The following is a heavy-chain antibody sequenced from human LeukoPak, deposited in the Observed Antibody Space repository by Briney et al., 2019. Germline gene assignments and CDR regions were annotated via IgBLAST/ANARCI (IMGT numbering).Heavy chain of an antibody. D-gene: IGHD6-19*01. V-gene: IGHV3-21*01. Sequence: PGGSLRLSCAASGFTFSSYSMNWVRQAPGKGLEWVSSISRSSDYTYYADSVKGRFTISRDNAKNSLYLQMNSLRAEDTAVYYCAVAGLSYWYFDLWGRGTLVTLSS. J-gene: IGHJ2*01. CDR1: GFTFSSYS. CDR2: ISRSSDYT. CDR3: AVAGLSYWYFDL.